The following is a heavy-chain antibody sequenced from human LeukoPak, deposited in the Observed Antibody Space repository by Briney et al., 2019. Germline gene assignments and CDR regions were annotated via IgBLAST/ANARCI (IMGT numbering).Heavy chain of an antibody. J-gene: IGHJ4*01. V-gene: IGHV3-30*02. CDR2: IRYDGSNK. D-gene: IGHD6-13*01. CDR1: GFTFSSYG. Sequence: GGSLRLSCAASGFTFSSYGMHWVRQAPGKGLEWVAFIRYDGSNKYYADSVKGRFTISRDNSKNTLYLQMNSLRAEDTAVYYCARDGTAAGPYFDLWGQGTLVTVSS. CDR3: ARDGTAAGPYFDL.